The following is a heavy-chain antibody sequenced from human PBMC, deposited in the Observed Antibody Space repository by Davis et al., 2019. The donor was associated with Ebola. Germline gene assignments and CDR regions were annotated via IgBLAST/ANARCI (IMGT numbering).Heavy chain of an antibody. CDR3: VIMTTVTTVVYYYGMDV. J-gene: IGHJ6*02. Sequence: AASVKVSCKASGYTFTRYNMHWVRQAPGQGLEWMGIINPSGGSTSYAQKFQGRVTMTRDTSTSTVYMELSSLRSEDTAVYYCVIMTTVTTVVYYYGMDVWGQGTTVTVSS. CDR1: GYTFTRYN. CDR2: INPSGGST. V-gene: IGHV1-46*01. D-gene: IGHD4-11*01.